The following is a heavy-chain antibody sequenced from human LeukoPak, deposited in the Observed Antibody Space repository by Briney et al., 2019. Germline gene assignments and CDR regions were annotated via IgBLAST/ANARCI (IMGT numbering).Heavy chain of an antibody. J-gene: IGHJ4*02. CDR1: GFTFSSYG. V-gene: IGHV3-33*01. CDR3: ARGGGDYDSSGYYYPEYYFDY. CDR2: ILYDGSNK. D-gene: IGHD3-22*01. Sequence: GGSLRLSCAASGFTFSSYGMHWVRQAPGKGLEWVAVILYDGSNKYYADSVKGRFTISRDNSKNTLYLQMNSLRAEDTAVYYCARGGGDYDSSGYYYPEYYFDYWGQGTLVTVSS.